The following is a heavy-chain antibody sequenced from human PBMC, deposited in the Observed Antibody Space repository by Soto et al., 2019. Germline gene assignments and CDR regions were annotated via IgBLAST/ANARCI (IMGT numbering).Heavy chain of an antibody. Sequence: QITLKESGPTLVKPTQTLTLTCTFSGFSLSTSGVGVGWIRQPPGKALEWLALIFWDDDKRYSPSLKSRLTITKDTSKNQVVLTMTHMDPVDTATYYCAHHTWNHARFDSWGQGTLVTVSS. D-gene: IGHD1-20*01. V-gene: IGHV2-5*02. J-gene: IGHJ4*02. CDR2: IFWDDDK. CDR1: GFSLSTSGVG. CDR3: AHHTWNHARFDS.